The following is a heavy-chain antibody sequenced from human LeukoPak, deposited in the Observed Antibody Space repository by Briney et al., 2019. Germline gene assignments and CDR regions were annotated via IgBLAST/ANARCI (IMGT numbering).Heavy chain of an antibody. CDR2: ISSGSSYI. CDR1: GFTFSSYS. J-gene: IGHJ6*03. D-gene: IGHD2-15*01. V-gene: IGHV3-21*01. CDR3: AREDIVGFYYMDV. Sequence: GGSLRLSCAASGFTFSSYSMNWVRQAPGKGLEWVSSISSGSSYIYYADSVKGRFTISRDNAKNSLYLQMNSLRAEDTAVYYCAREDIVGFYYMDVWGKGTTVTISS.